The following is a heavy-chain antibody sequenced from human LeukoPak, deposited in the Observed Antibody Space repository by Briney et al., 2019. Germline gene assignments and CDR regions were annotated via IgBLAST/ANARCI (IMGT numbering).Heavy chain of an antibody. CDR2: IYHSGGT. CDR3: ARGVYYYDSSGYYYGLYYFDY. CDR1: GYSISSGYY. D-gene: IGHD3-22*01. V-gene: IGHV4-38-2*01. J-gene: IGHJ4*02. Sequence: NASETLSLTCAVSGYSISSGYYWGWIRQPPGKGLEWIGSIYHSGGTYYNPSLKSRVTISVDTSKNQFSLKLSSVTAADTAVYYCARGVYYYDSSGYYYGLYYFDYWAREPWSPSPQ.